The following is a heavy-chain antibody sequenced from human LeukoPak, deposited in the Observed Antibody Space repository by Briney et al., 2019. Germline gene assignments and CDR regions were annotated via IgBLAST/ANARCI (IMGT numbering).Heavy chain of an antibody. D-gene: IGHD3-22*01. CDR1: GFTFSSYG. Sequence: GGSLRLSCAASGFTFSSYGMSWVRQAPGKGLEWVSAISGSGGSTYYADPVKGRFIISRDNSKNTLYLQMNSLRAEDTGVYYCAKVARRYYDSSYYFDYWGEGALVTVSS. CDR2: ISGSGGST. V-gene: IGHV3-23*01. CDR3: AKVARRYYDSSYYFDY. J-gene: IGHJ4*02.